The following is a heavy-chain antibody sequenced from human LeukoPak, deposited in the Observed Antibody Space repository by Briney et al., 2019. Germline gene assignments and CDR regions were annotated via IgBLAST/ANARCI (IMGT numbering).Heavy chain of an antibody. J-gene: IGHJ4*02. CDR1: GGSISSYY. D-gene: IGHD1-26*01. CDR3: ASTDSGHGDY. CDR2: IYYSGST. V-gene: IGHV4-59*01. Sequence: SETLSLTCTVSGGSISSYYWSWIRQPPGKGLEWIGYIYYSGSTNYNPSLKSRVTISVDTSKNQFSLKLSSVTAADTAVYYCASTDSGHGDYWGQGTLVTVSS.